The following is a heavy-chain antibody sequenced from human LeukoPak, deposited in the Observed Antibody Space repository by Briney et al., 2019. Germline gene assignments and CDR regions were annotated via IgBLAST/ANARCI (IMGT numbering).Heavy chain of an antibody. D-gene: IGHD3-22*01. CDR2: IYYSGST. J-gene: IGHJ5*02. CDR1: GGSISSYY. Sequence: SETLSLTCTVSGGSISSYYRSWVRQPPGKGLEWIGYIYYSGSTNYNPSLKSRVTISVDTSKNQFSLKLSSVTAADTDVYYCARQYESSGYYYDWFDPWGQGALVTVSS. V-gene: IGHV4-59*08. CDR3: ARQYESSGYYYDWFDP.